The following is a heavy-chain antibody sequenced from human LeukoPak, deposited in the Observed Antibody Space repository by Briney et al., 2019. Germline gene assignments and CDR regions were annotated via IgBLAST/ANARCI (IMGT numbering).Heavy chain of an antibody. CDR3: ARHRSAYSDFDS. CDR1: GGPINSYY. Sequence: SETLSLTCTVSGGPINSYYWSWIRQPPGKELEWIGYIFYSGSTGYKSSLQSRVTISVDTFKNQFSLKLTSVTAADTAVYYCARHRSAYSDFDSWGQGTLVTVSS. D-gene: IGHD2-21*01. J-gene: IGHJ4*02. CDR2: IFYSGST. V-gene: IGHV4-59*08.